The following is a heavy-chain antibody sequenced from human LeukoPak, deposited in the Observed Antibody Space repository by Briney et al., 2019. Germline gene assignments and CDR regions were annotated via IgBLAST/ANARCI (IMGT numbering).Heavy chain of an antibody. Sequence: GRPLRLSCAASGFTFSNYGMHWVRQAPGKGLEWVALIWYDGSNKYYADSVKGRFTISRDNSKNTLYLQMNSLRAEDTAVYYCAKDRHASSYYFDYWGQGTLVTVSS. CDR1: GFTFSNYG. D-gene: IGHD2-2*01. J-gene: IGHJ4*02. CDR2: IWYDGSNK. CDR3: AKDRHASSYYFDY. V-gene: IGHV3-33*06.